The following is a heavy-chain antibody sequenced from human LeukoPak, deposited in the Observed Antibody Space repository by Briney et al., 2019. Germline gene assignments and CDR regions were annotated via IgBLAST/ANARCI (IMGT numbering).Heavy chain of an antibody. CDR1: GYTFTDYY. CDR3: AREGITGTMDY. CDR2: IIPILGIA. D-gene: IGHD1-7*01. Sequence: SVKVSCKASGYTFTDYYMHWVRQAPGQGLEWMGRIIPILGIANYAQKFQGRVTITRDTSASTAYMELSSLRSEDTAVYYCAREGITGTMDYWGQGTLVTVSS. V-gene: IGHV1-69*04. J-gene: IGHJ4*02.